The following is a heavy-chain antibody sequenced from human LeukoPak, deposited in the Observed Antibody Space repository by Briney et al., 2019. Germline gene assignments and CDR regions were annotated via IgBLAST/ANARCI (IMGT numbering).Heavy chain of an antibody. D-gene: IGHD6-13*01. J-gene: IGHJ4*02. CDR3: ASNWYSSSWYDY. CDR1: GGSISSYY. CDR2: IYYSGST. Sequence: SETLSLTCTVSGGSISSYYWSWIRQPPGKGLEWIGYIYYSGSTNYNPSLKRRVTISVDTSKNQFSLKLSSVTAADTAVYYCASNWYSSSWYDYWGQGTLVTVSS. V-gene: IGHV4-59*01.